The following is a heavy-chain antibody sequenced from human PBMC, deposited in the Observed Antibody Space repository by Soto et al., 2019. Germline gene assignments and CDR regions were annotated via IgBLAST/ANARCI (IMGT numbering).Heavy chain of an antibody. D-gene: IGHD3-22*01. V-gene: IGHV4-59*01. CDR3: ARAEGYYYDSSGQFDY. CDR1: GGSISSYY. CDR2: IYYSRST. Sequence: SETLSLTCTVSGGSISSYYWSWIRQPPGKGLEWIGYIYYSRSTNYNPSLKSRVTISVDTSKNQFSLKLSSVTAADTAVYYCARAEGYYYDSSGQFDYWGQGTLVTVSS. J-gene: IGHJ4*02.